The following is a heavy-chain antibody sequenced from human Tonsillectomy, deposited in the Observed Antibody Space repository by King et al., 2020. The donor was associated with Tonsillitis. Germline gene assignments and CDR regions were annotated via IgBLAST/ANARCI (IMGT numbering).Heavy chain of an antibody. CDR1: GFSISSYS. CDR3: TRCPICGYGGYWGFDP. J-gene: IGHJ5*02. CDR2: INSDSSVI. V-gene: IGHV3-48*01. Sequence: VQLVESGGGLVQPGGSLRLSCAASGFSISSYSMNWVRQAPGKGLEWVSYINSDSSVIYQADSVKGRFTIFRDNVQNSLYLQMNSLRAEDTAVYYCTRCPICGYGGYWGFDPWGQGTLVTVSS. D-gene: IGHD5-12*01.